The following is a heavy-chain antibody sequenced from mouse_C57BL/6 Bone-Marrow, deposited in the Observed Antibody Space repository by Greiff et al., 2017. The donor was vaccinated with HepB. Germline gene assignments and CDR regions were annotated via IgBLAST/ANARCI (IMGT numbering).Heavy chain of an antibody. CDR2: ISGGGGNT. CDR3: AGYSNYEAWFAY. CDR1: GFTFSSYT. D-gene: IGHD2-5*01. J-gene: IGHJ3*01. V-gene: IGHV5-9*01. Sequence: DVKLVESGGGLVKPGGSLKLSCAASGFTFSSYTMSWVRQTPEKRLEWVATISGGGGNTYYPDSVKGRFTISRDNAKNTLYLQMSSLRSEDTALYYCAGYSNYEAWFAYWGQGTLVTVSA.